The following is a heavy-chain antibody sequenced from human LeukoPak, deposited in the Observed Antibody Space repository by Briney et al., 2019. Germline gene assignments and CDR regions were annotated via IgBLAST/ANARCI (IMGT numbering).Heavy chain of an antibody. V-gene: IGHV3-7*01. CDR1: GCTFNTYW. CDR3: ARDVGGSLDY. Sequence: PGGSLRLSCAASGCTFNTYWMAWVRQAPGKGLEWVANIKEDESAKHQADSVKGRFTISRDNAQNSVYLQMTSLRGEDTAVYYCARDVGGSLDYWGQGTLVTVSS. J-gene: IGHJ4*02. D-gene: IGHD1-26*01. CDR2: IKEDESAK.